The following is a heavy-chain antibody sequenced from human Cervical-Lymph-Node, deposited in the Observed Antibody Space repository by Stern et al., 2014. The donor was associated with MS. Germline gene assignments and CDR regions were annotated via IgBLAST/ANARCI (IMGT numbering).Heavy chain of an antibody. Sequence: EESGPTLVKPTQTLTLTCTFSGFSLSTSGVGVGWIRQPPGKALEWLALIYWDDDKRYRLALKSRLTINKDTCKNQVVRTMTNMDPVDTATYYCAHRRYSSSWYDYNWFDPWGQGTLVTVSS. D-gene: IGHD6-13*01. CDR2: IYWDDDK. V-gene: IGHV2-5*02. CDR1: GFSLSTSGVG. J-gene: IGHJ5*02. CDR3: AHRRYSSSWYDYNWFDP.